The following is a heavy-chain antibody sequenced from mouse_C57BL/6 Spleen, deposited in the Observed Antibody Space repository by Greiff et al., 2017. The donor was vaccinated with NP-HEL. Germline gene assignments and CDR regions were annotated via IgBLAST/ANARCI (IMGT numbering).Heavy chain of an antibody. CDR2: ILPGSGST. CDR3: ARVIYYYGSSDYYAMDY. CDR1: GYTFTGYW. J-gene: IGHJ4*01. D-gene: IGHD1-1*01. V-gene: IGHV1-9*01. Sequence: VQLQQSGAELMKPGASVKLSCKATGYTFTGYWIEWVKQRPGHGLEWIGEILPGSGSTNYNEKFKGKATFTADTSSNTAYMQLSSLTTEDSAIYYCARVIYYYGSSDYYAMDYWGQGTSVTVSS.